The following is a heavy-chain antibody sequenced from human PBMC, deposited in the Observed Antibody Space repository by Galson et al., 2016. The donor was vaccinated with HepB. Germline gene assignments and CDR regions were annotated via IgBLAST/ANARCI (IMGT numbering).Heavy chain of an antibody. D-gene: IGHD6-19*01. CDR1: GFTFSNFV. V-gene: IGHV3-23*01. CDR3: TTGGGQWSYLYFDL. Sequence: SLRLSCAASGFTFSNFVISWVRQAPGKGLEWVSGISGSGSHTYYADSVKGRFTISRDNSKNTVYLLLNRLRAEDTAVYYCTTGGGQWSYLYFDLWGRGTLVTVPS. J-gene: IGHJ2*01. CDR2: ISGSGSHT.